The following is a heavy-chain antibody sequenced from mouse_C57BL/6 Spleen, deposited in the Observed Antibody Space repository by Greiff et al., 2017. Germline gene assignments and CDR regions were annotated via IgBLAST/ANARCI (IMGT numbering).Heavy chain of an antibody. CDR2: IYPGDGDT. CDR3: ARAHPLLAMDY. J-gene: IGHJ4*01. V-gene: IGHV1-80*01. CDR1: GYAFSSYW. D-gene: IGHD1-1*01. Sequence: QVQLKESGAELVKPGASVKISCKASGYAFSSYWMNWVKQRPGKGLEWIGQIYPGDGDTNYNGKFKGQATLTADKSSSTAYMQLSSLTSEDSAVDVCARAHPLLAMDYWGQGTSVTVSS.